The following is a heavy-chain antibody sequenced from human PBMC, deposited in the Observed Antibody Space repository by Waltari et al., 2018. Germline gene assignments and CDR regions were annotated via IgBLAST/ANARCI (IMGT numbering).Heavy chain of an antibody. CDR3: ARSPWFLGDQDFDY. J-gene: IGHJ4*02. CDR2: INHSGST. V-gene: IGHV4-34*01. Sequence: QVQLQQWGAGLLKPSETLSLTCAVYGGSFSGYYWSWIRQPPGKGLEWIGEINHSGSTNYNPSLNRLVTISVDTSKNQFSLKLSAVTAADTAVYYCARSPWFLGDQDFDYWGQGTLVTVSS. D-gene: IGHD3-16*01. CDR1: GGSFSGYY.